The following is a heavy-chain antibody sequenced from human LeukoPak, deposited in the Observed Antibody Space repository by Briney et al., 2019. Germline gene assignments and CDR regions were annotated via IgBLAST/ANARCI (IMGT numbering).Heavy chain of an antibody. Sequence: TSSETLSLTCAIYDGSYKGYYWSWIRQSPGKGLEWIGEINQDGSTRYSPSLKGRATISALWSQYQFYLNVISVTAADTAVYYCARAPLRITIFGVVTHPPHFDYWGQGTLVTVSS. CDR3: ARAPLRITIFGVVTHPPHFDY. V-gene: IGHV4-34*01. D-gene: IGHD3-3*01. CDR1: DGSYKGYY. J-gene: IGHJ4*02. CDR2: INQDGST.